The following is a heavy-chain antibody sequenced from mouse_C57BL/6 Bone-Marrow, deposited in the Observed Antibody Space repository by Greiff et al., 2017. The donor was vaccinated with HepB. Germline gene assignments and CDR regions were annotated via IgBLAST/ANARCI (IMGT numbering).Heavy chain of an antibody. V-gene: IGHV3-6*01. CDR2: ISYDGSN. D-gene: IGHD2-1*01. CDR1: GYSITSGYY. Sequence: DVQLQESGPGLVKPSQSLSLTCSVTGYSITSGYYWNWIRQFPGNKLEWMGYISYDGSNNYNPSLKNRISITRDTSKNQFFLKLNSVTTEDTATYYCAIYYGNYEGFAYWGQGTLVTVSA. CDR3: AIYYGNYEGFAY. J-gene: IGHJ3*01.